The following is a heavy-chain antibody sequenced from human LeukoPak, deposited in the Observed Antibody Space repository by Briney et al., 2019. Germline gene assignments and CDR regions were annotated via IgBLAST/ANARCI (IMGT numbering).Heavy chain of an antibody. CDR2: IYYSGST. Sequence: SETLSLTCTVSGGSISSYYWSWIRQPPGKGLEWIGYIYYSGSTNYNPSLKSRVTISVDTSKNQFSLKLSSVTAADTAVYYCARHPDSSGWYVAFGYWGQGTLVTVSS. J-gene: IGHJ4*02. CDR1: GGSISSYY. D-gene: IGHD6-19*01. CDR3: ARHPDSSGWYVAFGY. V-gene: IGHV4-59*08.